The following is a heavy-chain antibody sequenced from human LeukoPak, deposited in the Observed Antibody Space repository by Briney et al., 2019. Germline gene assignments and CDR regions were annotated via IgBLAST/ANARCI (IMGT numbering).Heavy chain of an antibody. D-gene: IGHD3-3*01. CDR3: AREEITIFGVVILPGRNWFDP. J-gene: IGHJ5*02. V-gene: IGHV4-39*07. Sequence: SETLSLTCTVSGGSISSSSYYWGWIRQPPGKGLEWIGSIYYSGSTYYNPSLKSRVTISVDTSKDQFSLKLSSVTAADTAVYYCAREEITIFGVVILPGRNWFDPWGQGTLVTVSS. CDR2: IYYSGST. CDR1: GGSISSSSYY.